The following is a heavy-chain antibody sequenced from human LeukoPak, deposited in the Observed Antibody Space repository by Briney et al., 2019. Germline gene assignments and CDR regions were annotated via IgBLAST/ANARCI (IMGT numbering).Heavy chain of an antibody. J-gene: IGHJ4*02. V-gene: IGHV3-21*01. Sequence: PGGSLRLSCAASGFTFSSYSMNWVRQAPGKGLEWVSSISSSSSYIYHADSMKGRFTISRDNAKNSLYLQMNSLRAEDTAVYYCARESDDYGDTNLDYWGQGTLVTVSS. CDR3: ARESDDYGDTNLDY. D-gene: IGHD4-17*01. CDR1: GFTFSSYS. CDR2: ISSSSSYI.